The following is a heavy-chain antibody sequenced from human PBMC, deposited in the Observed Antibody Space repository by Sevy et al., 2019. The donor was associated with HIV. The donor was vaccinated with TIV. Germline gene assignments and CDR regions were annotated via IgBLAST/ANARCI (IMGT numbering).Heavy chain of an antibody. CDR2: IIPIFGTA. CDR3: ARKYCSSTSCYGYFQH. V-gene: IGHV1-69*13. J-gene: IGHJ1*01. CDR1: GGTFSSYA. Sequence: ASVKVSCKASGGTFSSYAISWVRQAPGQGLEWMGGIIPIFGTANYAQKFQGRVTITADESTSTAYMELSSLRSEDTAEYYCARKYCSSTSCYGYFQHWGQGNLVTVSS. D-gene: IGHD2-2*01.